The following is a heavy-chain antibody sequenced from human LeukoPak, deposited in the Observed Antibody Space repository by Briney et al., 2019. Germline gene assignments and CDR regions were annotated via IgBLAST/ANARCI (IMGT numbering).Heavy chain of an antibody. D-gene: IGHD3-10*01. CDR1: GGSISGYY. V-gene: IGHV4-59*08. CDR2: IYYSGST. J-gene: IGHJ4*02. Sequence: SETVSLTCTVSGGSISGYYWNWIRQPPGKGLEWIGYIYYSGSTNYNPSLKSRVTISLDTSKNQFSLKLSSVTAADTAVYYCARQTGYGLVSFDFWGQGTLVTVSS. CDR3: ARQTGYGLVSFDF.